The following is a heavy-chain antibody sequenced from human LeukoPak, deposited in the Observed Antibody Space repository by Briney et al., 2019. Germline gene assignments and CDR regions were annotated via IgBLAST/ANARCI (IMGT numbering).Heavy chain of an antibody. Sequence: SETLSLTCAVYGGSFSNYYWSWIRQPPGKGLEWIGEINHSGSTNYNPSLKSRVTISVDTSKNQFSLQLNSVTPEDTAVYFCARGRSWPLDYWGQGTLVTVSS. CDR2: INHSGST. CDR3: ARGRSWPLDY. V-gene: IGHV4-34*01. CDR1: GGSFSNYY. J-gene: IGHJ4*02. D-gene: IGHD6-19*01.